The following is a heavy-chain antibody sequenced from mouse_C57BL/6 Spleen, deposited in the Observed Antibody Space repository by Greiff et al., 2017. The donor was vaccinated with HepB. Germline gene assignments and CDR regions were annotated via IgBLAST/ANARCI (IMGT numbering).Heavy chain of an antibody. CDR3: AKLGGGTTVVATDY. J-gene: IGHJ2*01. Sequence: QVQLQQSGAELVKPGASVKMSCKASGYTFTSYWITWVKQRPGQGLEWIGDIYPGSGSTNYNEKFKSKATLTVDTSSSTAYMQLSSLTSEDSAVYYCAKLGGGTTVVATDYWGQGTTLTVSS. D-gene: IGHD1-1*01. V-gene: IGHV1-55*01. CDR2: IYPGSGST. CDR1: GYTFTSYW.